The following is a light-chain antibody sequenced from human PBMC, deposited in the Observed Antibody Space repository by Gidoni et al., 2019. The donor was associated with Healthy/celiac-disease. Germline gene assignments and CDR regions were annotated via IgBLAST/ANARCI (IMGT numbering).Light chain of an antibody. CDR3: QQYDSLVFT. J-gene: IGKJ3*01. Sequence: DIQMTQSPSSLSASVGDRVTITCQASQDITFYLNWYQHKPGKAPKLLIYDASNWEAGVPSRFSGSGSGTDFTLTITSLQPEDIGTYYCQQYDSLVFTFGPGTKVHIK. CDR2: DAS. CDR1: QDITFY. V-gene: IGKV1-33*01.